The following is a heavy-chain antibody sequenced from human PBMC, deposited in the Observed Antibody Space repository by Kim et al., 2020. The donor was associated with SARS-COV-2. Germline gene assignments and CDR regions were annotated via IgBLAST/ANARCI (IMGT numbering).Heavy chain of an antibody. J-gene: IGHJ6*02. CDR3: ARETQYSSSWMGSAYYYYYGMDV. CDR1: GYTFTSYG. V-gene: IGHV1-18*01. Sequence: ASVKVSCKASGYTFTSYGISWVRQAPGQGLEWMGWISAYNGNTNYAQKLQGRVTMTTDTSTSTAYMELRSLRSDDTAVYYCARETQYSSSWMGSAYYYYYGMDVWGQGTTVTVSS. D-gene: IGHD6-13*01. CDR2: ISAYNGNT.